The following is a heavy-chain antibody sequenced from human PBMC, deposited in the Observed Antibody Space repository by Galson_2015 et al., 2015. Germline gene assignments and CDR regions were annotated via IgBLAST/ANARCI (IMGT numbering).Heavy chain of an antibody. CDR3: ARRGGENYELYY. D-gene: IGHD3-3*01. J-gene: IGHJ4*02. V-gene: IGHV6-1*01. CDR2: TYYRSKWYN. CDR1: GDSVSSHSAA. Sequence: CAISGDSVSSHSAAWNWIRQSPSRGLEWLGRTYYRSKWYNDYAVSVKSRITINSDTSKNQFSLQLTSVTPEDTAVYYCARRGGENYELYYWGQGTLVTVSS.